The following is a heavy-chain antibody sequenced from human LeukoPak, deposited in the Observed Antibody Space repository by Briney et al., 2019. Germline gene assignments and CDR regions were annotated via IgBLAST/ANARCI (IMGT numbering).Heavy chain of an antibody. D-gene: IGHD5-12*01. CDR3: ARGGSGYDSFYYYGMDV. Sequence: SETLSLTCTVSGGSISSYYWSWIRQPPGKGLECIGYIYDSGSTNYNPSLKSRVTISVDTSKNQFSLKLSSVTAADTAVYYCARGGSGYDSFYYYGMDVWGQGTTVTVSS. V-gene: IGHV4-59*01. CDR1: GGSISSYY. CDR2: IYDSGST. J-gene: IGHJ6*02.